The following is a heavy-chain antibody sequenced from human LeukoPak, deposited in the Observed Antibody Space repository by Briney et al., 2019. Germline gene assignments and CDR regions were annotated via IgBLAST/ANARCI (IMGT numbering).Heavy chain of an antibody. D-gene: IGHD2-2*01. CDR3: AREGDIVLVPAAGVMDV. CDR1: GYTFTSYG. J-gene: IGHJ6*03. CDR2: ISAYNGNT. Sequence: EASVKVSCKASGYTFTSYGISWVRQAPGQGLEWMGWISAYNGNTNYAQKLQGRVTMTTDTSTSTAYMELRSLRSDDTAVYYCAREGDIVLVPAAGVMDVWGKGTTVTVSS. V-gene: IGHV1-18*01.